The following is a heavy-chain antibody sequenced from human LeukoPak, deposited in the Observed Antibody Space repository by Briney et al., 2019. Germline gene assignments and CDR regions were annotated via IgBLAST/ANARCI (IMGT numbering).Heavy chain of an antibody. CDR3: ARGVSYGLPYFDY. V-gene: IGHV3-23*01. D-gene: IGHD5-18*01. CDR2: ISGGGGST. CDR1: GFSFSNHN. Sequence: GGSLRLSCAASGFSFSNHNMNWVRQAPGKGLEWVSAISGGGGSTYYADSVKGRFTISRDNSKNTLYLQMNSLRAEDTAVYYCARGVSYGLPYFDYWGQGTLVTVSS. J-gene: IGHJ4*02.